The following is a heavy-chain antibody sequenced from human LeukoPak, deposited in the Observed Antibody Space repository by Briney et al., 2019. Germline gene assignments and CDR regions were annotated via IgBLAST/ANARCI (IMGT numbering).Heavy chain of an antibody. Sequence: GGSLRLSCAASGFTFTSYALSWVRQAPGKGLDWVSAISGSGGSTYYADSVKGRFTISRDNSKNTLYLQMNSLRAEDTAVYYCAKENQRIFDYWGQGTLVTVSS. J-gene: IGHJ4*02. D-gene: IGHD2-15*01. V-gene: IGHV3-23*01. CDR1: GFTFTSYA. CDR2: ISGSGGST. CDR3: AKENQRIFDY.